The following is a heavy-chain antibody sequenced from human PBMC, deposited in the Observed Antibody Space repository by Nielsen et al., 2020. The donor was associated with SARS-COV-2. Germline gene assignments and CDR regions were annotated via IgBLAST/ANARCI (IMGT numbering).Heavy chain of an antibody. CDR3: AREWLYLDY. CDR2: ISYDGNNK. CDR1: GFTFSRYG. V-gene: IGHV3-30*03. J-gene: IGHJ4*02. Sequence: GGSLRLSCAASGFTFSRYGMHWVRQAPGKGLEWVAVISYDGNNKYYADSVKGRFTISRDDSKNTVYLQMNSLRADDTALYYCAREWLYLDYWGQGTLVTVSS. D-gene: IGHD5-18*01.